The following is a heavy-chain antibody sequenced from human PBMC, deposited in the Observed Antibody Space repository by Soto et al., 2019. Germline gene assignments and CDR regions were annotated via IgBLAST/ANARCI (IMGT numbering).Heavy chain of an antibody. CDR2: IKQDGSEK. CDR1: GFTFSSYW. J-gene: IGHJ6*02. V-gene: IGHV3-7*03. Sequence: EVQLVESGGGLVQPGGSLRLSCAASGFTFSSYWMSWVRQAPGKGLEWVANIKQDGSEKYYVDSVKGRFTISRDNAKNSLYLQMNSLRAEDTAVYYCAREDSSGWHYYYYGMDVWGQGTTVTVSS. CDR3: AREDSSGWHYYYYGMDV. D-gene: IGHD6-19*01.